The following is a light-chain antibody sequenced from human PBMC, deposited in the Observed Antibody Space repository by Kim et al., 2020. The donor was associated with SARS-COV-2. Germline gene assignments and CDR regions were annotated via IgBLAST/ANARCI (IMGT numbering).Light chain of an antibody. CDR2: DAS. CDR1: RRVSNCR. Sequence: SPGGRAALSGRARRRVSNCRLAWYQQTPGQAPRLLIYDASSRATGITDRFSGSGSGTDFTLTISRLEPEDFAVYYCQQYGASSLTFGGGTKVDIK. CDR3: QQYGASSLT. J-gene: IGKJ4*01. V-gene: IGKV3-20*01.